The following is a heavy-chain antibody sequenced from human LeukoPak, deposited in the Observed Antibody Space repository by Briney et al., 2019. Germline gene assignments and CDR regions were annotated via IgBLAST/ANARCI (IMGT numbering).Heavy chain of an antibody. J-gene: IGHJ4*02. CDR1: GGSIGSFY. CDR3: ASLVGYSSGWYSDY. D-gene: IGHD6-19*01. CDR2: ISYSGST. V-gene: IGHV4-59*01. Sequence: SETLSLTCTVSGGSIGSFYWSWIRQPPGKGLEWIGYISYSGSTHYNPSLKSRVTISVDTSKNQFSLKLSSVTAADTAVYYCASLVGYSSGWYSDYWGQGTLVTVSS.